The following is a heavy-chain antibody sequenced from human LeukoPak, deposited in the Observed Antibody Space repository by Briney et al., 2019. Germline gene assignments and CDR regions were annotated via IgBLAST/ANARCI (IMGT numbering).Heavy chain of an antibody. Sequence: GGSLRLSCAASGFTFSSYPLNWVRQAPGKGLEWVSYISSSGSTIYYADSVKGRFTISRDNSKNSLYLQMNSLRAEDTAVYYCAKCILTGYYKGYMDVWGKGTTVTISS. CDR1: GFTFSSYP. D-gene: IGHD3-9*01. J-gene: IGHJ6*03. V-gene: IGHV3-48*01. CDR2: ISSSGSTI. CDR3: AKCILTGYYKGYMDV.